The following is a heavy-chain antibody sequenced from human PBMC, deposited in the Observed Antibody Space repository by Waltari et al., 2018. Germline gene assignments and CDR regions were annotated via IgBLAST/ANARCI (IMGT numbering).Heavy chain of an antibody. J-gene: IGHJ5*02. CDR1: GGSFSGYY. Sequence: QVQLQQWGAGLLKPSETLSLTCAVYGGSFSGYYGSWIRQPPGKGLEWIGEINHSGSTNYNPSLKSRVTISVDTSKNQFSLKLSSVTAADTAVYYCARGRITGTTGRWFDPWGQGTLVTVSS. CDR2: INHSGST. D-gene: IGHD1-7*01. V-gene: IGHV4-34*01. CDR3: ARGRITGTTGRWFDP.